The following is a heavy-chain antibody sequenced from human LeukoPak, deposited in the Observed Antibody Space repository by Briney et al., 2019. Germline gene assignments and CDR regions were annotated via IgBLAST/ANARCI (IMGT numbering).Heavy chain of an antibody. Sequence: GSLRLSCAASGFTFSSYEMNWVRQAPGKGLEWVSYISSSGSTIYYADPVKGRFTISRDNAKNSLYLQMNSLRAEDTAVYYCARDGLRFDYWGQGTLVTVSS. V-gene: IGHV3-48*03. CDR2: ISSSGSTI. CDR1: GFTFSSYE. J-gene: IGHJ4*02. CDR3: ARDGLRFDY. D-gene: IGHD5-12*01.